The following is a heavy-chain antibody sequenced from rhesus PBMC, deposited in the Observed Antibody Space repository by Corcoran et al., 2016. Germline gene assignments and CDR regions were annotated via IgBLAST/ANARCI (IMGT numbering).Heavy chain of an antibody. J-gene: IGHJ4*01. D-gene: IGHD4-35*01. Sequence: QVQLQESGPGLVKPSETLSLTCAVSGYSISSGYYWVWIRQPPGKRLEWIGHISSGGSNYLNPSLKSRVTLSVDTSKNQFSLKLSSVTAADTAVYYCARPTLADYGNWGVDYWGQGVLVTVSS. V-gene: IGHV4S14*01. CDR3: ARPTLADYGNWGVDY. CDR2: ISSGGSN. CDR1: GYSISSGYY.